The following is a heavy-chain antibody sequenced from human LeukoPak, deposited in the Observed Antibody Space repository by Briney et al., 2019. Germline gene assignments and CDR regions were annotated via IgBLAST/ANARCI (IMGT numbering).Heavy chain of an antibody. J-gene: IGHJ3*02. Sequence: SETLSLTCTVSGGSISSYYWSWIRQPPGKGLEWIGYIYYSGSTNYNPSLKSRVTISVDTSKNQFSLKLSSVTAADTAVYYCARFSTRLWFGEVDAFDIWGQGTMVTVSS. CDR2: IYYSGST. CDR3: ARFSTRLWFGEVDAFDI. CDR1: GGSISSYY. V-gene: IGHV4-59*01. D-gene: IGHD3-10*01.